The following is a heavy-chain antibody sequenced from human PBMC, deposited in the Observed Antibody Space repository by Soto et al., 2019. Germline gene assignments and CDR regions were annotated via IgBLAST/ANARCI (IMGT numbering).Heavy chain of an antibody. V-gene: IGHV4-59*11. CDR2: IYFTGST. Sequence: SETLSLTCTVSSGSTSPHYWSWIRQSPGKGLEWIAYIYFTGSTNYNPSLKSRVTISIDTSKNQFSLKLTSVTAADTAVYYCARGGSWFDPWGQGTLVTVSS. CDR1: SGSTSPHY. CDR3: ARGGSWFDP. J-gene: IGHJ5*02.